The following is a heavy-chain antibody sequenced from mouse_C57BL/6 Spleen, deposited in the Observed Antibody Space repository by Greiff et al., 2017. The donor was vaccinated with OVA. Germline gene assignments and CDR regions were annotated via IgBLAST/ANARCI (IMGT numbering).Heavy chain of an antibody. D-gene: IGHD3-2*02. CDR1: GYTFTSYG. CDR2: IYPRSGNT. J-gene: IGHJ3*01. CDR3: AREGDSSGYSWFAY. Sequence: QVQLKESGAELARPGASVKLSCKASGYTFTSYGISWVKQRTGQGLEWIGEIYPRSGNTYYNEKFKGKATLTADKSSSTAYMELRSLTSEDSAVYFCAREGDSSGYSWFAYWGQGTLVTVSA. V-gene: IGHV1-81*01.